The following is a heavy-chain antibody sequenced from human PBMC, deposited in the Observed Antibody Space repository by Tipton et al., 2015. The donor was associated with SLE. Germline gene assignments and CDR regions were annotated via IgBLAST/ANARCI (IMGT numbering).Heavy chain of an antibody. D-gene: IGHD7-27*01. CDR1: GGSISSSSYY. Sequence: LRLSCTVSGGSISSSSYYWGWIRQPPGKGLEWIGSIYYSGSTYYNPSLKSRVTISVDTPKNQFSLKLSSVTAADTAVYYCARQLGMGYCYYMDVWGKGTTVTVSS. CDR3: ARQLGMGYCYYMDV. V-gene: IGHV4-39*07. J-gene: IGHJ6*03. CDR2: IYYSGST.